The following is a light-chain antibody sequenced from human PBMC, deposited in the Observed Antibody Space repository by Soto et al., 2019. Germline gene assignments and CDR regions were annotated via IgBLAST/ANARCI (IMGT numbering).Light chain of an antibody. CDR1: QSVRSY. CDR2: GAS. V-gene: IGKV3-15*01. Sequence: ELVMTHSPATLSVSPGERATLSFRASQSVRSYLAWYRQKPGQAPRLLIYGASTRATGIPARFSGSGSGTEFTLTISSLQLEDFEVYYCQQYNNWPSSWTFGQGTKVDIK. CDR3: QQYNNWPSSWT. J-gene: IGKJ1*01.